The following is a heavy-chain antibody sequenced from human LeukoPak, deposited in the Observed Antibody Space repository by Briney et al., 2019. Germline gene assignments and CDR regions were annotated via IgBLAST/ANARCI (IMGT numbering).Heavy chain of an antibody. J-gene: IGHJ4*02. CDR3: ARGTAAAAGIDY. CDR2: IDSDGSAS. Sequence: PGGYVRLSCAASGFTFSSYWMHWVRQAPGKGLVGVSHIDSDGSASTYGDTAKGRFTISRDNAKNTLYLQMNSLRAEDTAVYYCARGTAAAAGIDYWGQGILVT. D-gene: IGHD6-13*01. V-gene: IGHV3-74*01. CDR1: GFTFSSYW.